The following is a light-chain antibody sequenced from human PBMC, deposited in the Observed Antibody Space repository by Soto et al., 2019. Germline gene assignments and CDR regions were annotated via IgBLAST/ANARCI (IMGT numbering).Light chain of an antibody. CDR2: GAS. V-gene: IGKV3-11*01. J-gene: IGKJ5*01. CDR1: DSVSDNY. Sequence: PGQRATLSCRASDSVSDNYLSWYQQQSPRAPRLLLYGASTRSPGIPATFSGSGSATAFILTISSLEHEDFAVYYCQQRSDWPPITFGQGTRLEIK. CDR3: QQRSDWPPIT.